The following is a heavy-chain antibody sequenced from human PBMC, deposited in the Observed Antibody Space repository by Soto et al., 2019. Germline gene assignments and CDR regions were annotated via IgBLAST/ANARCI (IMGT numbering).Heavy chain of an antibody. CDR1: GFTFSNYW. V-gene: IGHV3-74*01. Sequence: GGSLRLSCAASGFTFSNYWMDWVRQVPGKGLMWVSRINSDGSSTAYADSVKGRFTISRDNAKSTLYLQMNSLTAEDTAVYYCARNPAPSGWYDYWGQGALVTVSS. CDR3: ARNPAPSGWYDY. D-gene: IGHD6-19*01. CDR2: INSDGSST. J-gene: IGHJ4*02.